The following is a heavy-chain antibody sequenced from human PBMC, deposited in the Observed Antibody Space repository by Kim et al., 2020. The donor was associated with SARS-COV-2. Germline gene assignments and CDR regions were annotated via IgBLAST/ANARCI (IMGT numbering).Heavy chain of an antibody. J-gene: IGHJ4*02. D-gene: IGHD1-26*01. CDR2: INHSGST. V-gene: IGHV4-34*01. Sequence: SETLSLTCAVYGGSFSGYYWSWIRQPPGKGLEWIGEINHSGSTNYNPSLKSRVTISVDTSKNQFSLKLSSVTAADTAVYYCARGDTTDFGYWGQGTLVTV. CDR3: ARGDTTDFGY. CDR1: GGSFSGYY.